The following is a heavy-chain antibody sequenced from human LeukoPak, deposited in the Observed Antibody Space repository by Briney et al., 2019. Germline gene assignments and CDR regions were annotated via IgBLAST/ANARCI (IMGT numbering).Heavy chain of an antibody. CDR2: FDPEDGET. Sequence: GASVKVSCKASGYTFTSYYMHWVRQAPGKGLEWMGGFDPEDGETIYAQKFQGRVAMTEDTSTDTAYMELSSLRSEDTAVYYCATDGGSKIAAWATGGAFDIWGQGTMVTVSS. CDR1: GYTFTSYY. D-gene: IGHD6-25*01. CDR3: ATDGGSKIAAWATGGAFDI. V-gene: IGHV1-24*01. J-gene: IGHJ3*02.